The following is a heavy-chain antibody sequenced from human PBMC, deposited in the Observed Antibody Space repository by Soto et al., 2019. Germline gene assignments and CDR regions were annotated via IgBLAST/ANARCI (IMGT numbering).Heavy chain of an antibody. CDR3: AKDRRYYDSSGYYYFDY. Sequence: EVQLLESGGGLVQPGGSLRLSCAASGLTFSSYAMSWVRQAPGKGLEWVSAISGSGGSTYYADSVQGRFTISRDNSKNTLYLQMNSPRDEDTAVYYCAKDRRYYDSSGYYYFDYWGQGTLVTVSS. V-gene: IGHV3-23*01. CDR2: ISGSGGST. D-gene: IGHD3-22*01. CDR1: GLTFSSYA. J-gene: IGHJ4*02.